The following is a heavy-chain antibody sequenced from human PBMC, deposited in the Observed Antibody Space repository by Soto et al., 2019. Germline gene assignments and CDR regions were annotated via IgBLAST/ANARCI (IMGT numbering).Heavy chain of an antibody. D-gene: IGHD6-19*01. Sequence: GGSLRLSCAASGCTISTYVMHWVRQAPGKGLECVAVLSFNGDDTYYAESVKGRFTISRDTSKNTLYLQMNSLRAEDTAVYYCGTLLAVAEAPFEYWGQGTLGTVSP. CDR1: GCTISTYV. CDR2: LSFNGDDT. CDR3: GTLLAVAEAPFEY. J-gene: IGHJ4*02. V-gene: IGHV3-30*03.